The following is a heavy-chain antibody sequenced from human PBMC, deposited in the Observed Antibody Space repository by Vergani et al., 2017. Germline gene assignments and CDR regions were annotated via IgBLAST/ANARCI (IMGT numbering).Heavy chain of an antibody. Sequence: EVQLLESGGGSAQPGESLRLSCVASGFTFTAHGLNWVRQAPGKGLEWVSGISGQNFRTHYADSVKGRFTISRDDSKNTVYLQMNSLRAEDTAVYYCAKDPMATIMFPTFDYWGQGTLVTVSS. V-gene: IGHV3-23*01. CDR3: AKDPMATIMFPTFDY. J-gene: IGHJ4*02. CDR2: ISGQNFRT. D-gene: IGHD5-24*01. CDR1: GFTFTAHG.